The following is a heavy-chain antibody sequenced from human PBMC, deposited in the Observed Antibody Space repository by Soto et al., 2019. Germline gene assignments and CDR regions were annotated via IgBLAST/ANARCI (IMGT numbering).Heavy chain of an antibody. CDR3: SRDRPHNWFDP. CDR2: IDSYGGYT. J-gene: IGHJ5*02. Sequence: EGQLVESGGGLVQPGGSLSLSCAASGFTISNYWMHWVRQSPGKGLVWVAGIDSYGGYTRYADSVSGRFTISRDNGKNSLYLQMNSLRHEDTAVYYCSRDRPHNWFDPWGQGALVTVST. CDR1: GFTISNYW. V-gene: IGHV3-74*01.